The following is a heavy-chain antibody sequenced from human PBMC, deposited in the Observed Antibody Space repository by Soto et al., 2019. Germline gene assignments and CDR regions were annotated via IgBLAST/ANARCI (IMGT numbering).Heavy chain of an antibody. J-gene: IGHJ3*02. CDR1: GASMNNYY. CDR3: ASSLAAALFDI. CDR2: IYYSGST. Sequence: QVQLQESGPGLVKPSETLSLICTVSGASMNNYYGSWIRQPPGKGLEYIGYIYYSGSTNYNPSLMSRVTISVYTSKNQFSVKLSSVTAADTAVYYCASSLAAALFDIWGQGTMGTVSS. V-gene: IGHV4-59*01. D-gene: IGHD6-13*01.